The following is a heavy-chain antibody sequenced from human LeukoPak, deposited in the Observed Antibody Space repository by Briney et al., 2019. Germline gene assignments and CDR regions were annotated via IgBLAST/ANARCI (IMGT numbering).Heavy chain of an antibody. Sequence: SETLSLTCAVYGGSYSGYYWSWIRQPPGKGLEWIGEINHSGSTNYNPSLKSRVTISVDTSKNQFSLKLSSVTAADTAVYYCARGGPGEPNFDYWGQGTLVTVSS. CDR1: GGSYSGYY. CDR2: INHSGST. V-gene: IGHV4-34*01. CDR3: ARGGPGEPNFDY. D-gene: IGHD3-16*01. J-gene: IGHJ4*02.